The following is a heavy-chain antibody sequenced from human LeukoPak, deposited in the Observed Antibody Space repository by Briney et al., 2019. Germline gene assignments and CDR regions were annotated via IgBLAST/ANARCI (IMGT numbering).Heavy chain of an antibody. CDR2: ISYDGSNK. Sequence: GGSLRLSCAASGFPFSSYAMHWVRQAPGKGLEWVAVISYDGSNKYYADSVKGRFTISRDNSKNTLYLQMNSLRAEDTAVYYCARARYYYDSSGLFDYWGQGTLVTVSS. CDR1: GFPFSSYA. J-gene: IGHJ4*02. V-gene: IGHV3-30-3*01. CDR3: ARARYYYDSSGLFDY. D-gene: IGHD3-22*01.